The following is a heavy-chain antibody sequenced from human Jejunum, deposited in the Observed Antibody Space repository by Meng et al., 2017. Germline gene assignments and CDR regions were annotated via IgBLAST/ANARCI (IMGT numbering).Heavy chain of an antibody. CDR1: GFTFSSYS. J-gene: IGHJ4*02. Sequence: EVQLVESGGGLVKPGGSLRLSCAASGFTFSSYSMNWVRQAPGKGLEWVSSISSSSSYIYYADSVKGRFTISRDNAKNSLYLQMNSLRAEDTAVYYCARDHKYYYGSGSYYPTGYWGQGTLVTVSS. D-gene: IGHD3-10*01. CDR2: ISSSSSYI. CDR3: ARDHKYYYGSGSYYPTGY. V-gene: IGHV3-21*01.